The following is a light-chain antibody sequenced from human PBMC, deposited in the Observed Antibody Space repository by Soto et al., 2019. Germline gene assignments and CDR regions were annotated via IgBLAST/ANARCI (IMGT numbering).Light chain of an antibody. Sequence: EIVLTQSPGTLSLSPGERATLSCRASQSVSSSYLAWYQQKPGQAPRLLIYGASSRATGIPDRFSGSGSGTDFTLTISRLEPEDFAVYYCQQCSSSPLTFGGGTRWIS. CDR2: GAS. CDR1: QSVSSSY. CDR3: QQCSSSPLT. J-gene: IGKJ4*01. V-gene: IGKV3-20*01.